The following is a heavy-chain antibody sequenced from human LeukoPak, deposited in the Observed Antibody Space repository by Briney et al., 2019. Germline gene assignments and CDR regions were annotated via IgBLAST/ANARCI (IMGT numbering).Heavy chain of an antibody. Sequence: GGSLRLSCVVSGFSFTNAWMSWVRQAPGKGLDWVGRIRTEADGGTADYAAPVKGKFTISRDDSKNTLFLQMNSLESEDTAVYYCTKTSPHFDYWGQGILVTVSS. J-gene: IGHJ4*02. CDR3: TKTSPHFDY. CDR1: GFSFTNAW. CDR2: IRTEADGGTA. V-gene: IGHV3-15*05.